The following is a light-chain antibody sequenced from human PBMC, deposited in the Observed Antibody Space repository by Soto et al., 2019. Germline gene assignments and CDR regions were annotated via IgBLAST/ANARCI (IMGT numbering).Light chain of an antibody. CDR1: QGISNY. CDR2: AAS. Sequence: DIALTQSPSSLSASVGDRVTITCRASQGISNYFAWYQQKPGKVPKLLIYAASTLQSGVPSRFSGSGSGTDFTLTISSLQPEDVATYYCQKYNSAPRTFGQGTKLEIK. J-gene: IGKJ1*01. CDR3: QKYNSAPRT. V-gene: IGKV1-27*01.